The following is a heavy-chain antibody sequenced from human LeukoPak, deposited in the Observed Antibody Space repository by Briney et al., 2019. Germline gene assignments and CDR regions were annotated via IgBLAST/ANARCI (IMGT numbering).Heavy chain of an antibody. CDR1: GGSISSYY. D-gene: IGHD6-19*01. Sequence: PSETLSLTCTVSGGSISSYYWSWIRQPPGKGLEWIGYIYYSGSTNYNPSLKSRVTISVDTSKNQFSLKLSPVTAADTAAYYCARHSGIAVAGADFDYWGQGTLVTVSS. CDR2: IYYSGST. J-gene: IGHJ4*02. CDR3: ARHSGIAVAGADFDY. V-gene: IGHV4-59*08.